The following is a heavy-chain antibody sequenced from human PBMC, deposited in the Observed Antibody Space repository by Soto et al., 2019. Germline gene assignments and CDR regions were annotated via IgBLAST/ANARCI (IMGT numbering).Heavy chain of an antibody. J-gene: IGHJ4*02. CDR3: ARTYSSSWSPFDY. CDR2: IYSSGIT. V-gene: IGHV4-31*03. D-gene: IGHD6-13*01. CDR1: GGSISSGGYY. Sequence: PSETLSLTCTVSGGSISSGGYYWSWIRQHPGKGLEWIGYIYSSGITYYNPSLKSRVTMSVDMSKNQFSLKLSSVTAADTAVYYCARTYSSSWSPFDYWGQGTLVTVSS.